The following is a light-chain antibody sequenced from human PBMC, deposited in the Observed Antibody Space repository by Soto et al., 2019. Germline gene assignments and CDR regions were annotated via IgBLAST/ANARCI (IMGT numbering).Light chain of an antibody. J-gene: IGLJ1*01. CDR1: SSNIGAGYD. CDR3: ATWDTIMTGFV. V-gene: IGLV1-40*01. Sequence: QSVLTQPPSVSGAPGQRVTISCTGSSSNIGAGYDVHWYQHLPGTAPKVLVYANNRRPSGVPDRFSGSKSGTSASLAISGLQYEDEADYFCATWDTIMTGFVFGTGTKVTVL. CDR2: ANN.